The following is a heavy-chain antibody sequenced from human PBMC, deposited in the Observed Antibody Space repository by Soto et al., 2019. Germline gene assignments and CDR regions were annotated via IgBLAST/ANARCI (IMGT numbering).Heavy chain of an antibody. D-gene: IGHD1-26*01. V-gene: IGHV4-28*01. CDR2: IYYSGTT. CDR1: GYSISSSNW. CDR3: ARREIQGPIDY. Sequence: SETLSLTCAVSGYSISSSNWWGWIRQPPGKRLEWIGYIYYSGTTYYNPSLKSRVTMSVDTSKNQFSLKLTSVTAVDTAVYYCARREIQGPIDYWGQGTLVT. J-gene: IGHJ4*02.